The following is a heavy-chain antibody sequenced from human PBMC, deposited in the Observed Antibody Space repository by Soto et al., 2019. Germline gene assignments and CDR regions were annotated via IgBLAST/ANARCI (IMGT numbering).Heavy chain of an antibody. CDR2: INAGNGNT. J-gene: IGHJ3*02. CDR3: ARRIAVALDAFDI. V-gene: IGHV1-3*01. D-gene: IGHD6-19*01. Sequence: ASVKVSCKASGYTFTSYGISWVRQAPGQGLEWMGWINAGNGNTKYSQKFQGRVTITRDTSASTAYMELSSLRSEDTAVYYCARRIAVALDAFDIWGQGTMVTVS. CDR1: GYTFTSYG.